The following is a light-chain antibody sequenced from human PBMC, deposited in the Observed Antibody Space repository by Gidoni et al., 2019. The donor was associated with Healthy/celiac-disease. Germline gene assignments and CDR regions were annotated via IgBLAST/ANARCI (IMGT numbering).Light chain of an antibody. Sequence: DIKMTQSPSSLSTSEGDRVTITCRASQSISSYLNWYQQKPGKAPEVLIYAASSLQNGVPSRLSGSGSGTDFTFTINNRQPEGFATYFCQTRVSPPLTYGGGTKVEIK. CDR2: AAS. V-gene: IGKV1-39*01. CDR3: QTRVSPPLT. CDR1: QSISSY. J-gene: IGKJ4*02.